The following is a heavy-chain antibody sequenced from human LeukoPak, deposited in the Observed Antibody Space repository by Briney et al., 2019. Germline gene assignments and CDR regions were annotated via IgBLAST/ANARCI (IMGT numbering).Heavy chain of an antibody. D-gene: IGHD3-16*02. CDR2: IIPILGIA. J-gene: IGHJ4*02. CDR3: ARDDYDYVWGSYRYSLDY. Sequence: SVKVSCKASGGTFSSYAISWVRQAPGQGLEWMGRIIPILGIANYAQKFQGRVTITADKSTSTAYMELSSLRSEDTAVYYCARDDYDYVWGSYRYSLDYWGQGTLVTVSS. CDR1: GGTFSSYA. V-gene: IGHV1-69*04.